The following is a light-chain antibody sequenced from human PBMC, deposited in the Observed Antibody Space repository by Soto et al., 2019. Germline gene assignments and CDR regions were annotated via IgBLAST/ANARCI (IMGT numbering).Light chain of an antibody. V-gene: IGLV1-47*01. CDR2: RNN. CDR1: SSNIGRNY. CDR3: AAWDDSLSGQV. Sequence: QSVLTQPPSASGTPGQRVTISCSGSSSNIGRNYVYWYQQLPGTAPKLLIYRNNQRPLGVPDRFSGSKSGTAASLAISGLRSEDAADYYCAAWDDSLSGQVFGSGTKLTVL. J-gene: IGLJ1*01.